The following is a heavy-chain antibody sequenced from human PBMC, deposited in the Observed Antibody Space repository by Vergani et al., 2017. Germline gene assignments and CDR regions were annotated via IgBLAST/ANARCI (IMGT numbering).Heavy chain of an antibody. CDR2: ISYDGSNK. CDR1: GFTFSSYA. Sequence: QVQLVESGGGVVQPGRSLRLSCAASGFTFSSYAMHWVRQAPGKGLEWVAVISYDGSNKYYADSVKGRFTISRDNSKNTLYLQMNSLRAEDTAVYYCARAGKGYCSSTSCKYYTYYYYMDVWGNGTTVTVSS. CDR3: ARAGKGYCSSTSCKYYTYYYYMDV. D-gene: IGHD2-2*01. V-gene: IGHV3-30-3*01. J-gene: IGHJ6*03.